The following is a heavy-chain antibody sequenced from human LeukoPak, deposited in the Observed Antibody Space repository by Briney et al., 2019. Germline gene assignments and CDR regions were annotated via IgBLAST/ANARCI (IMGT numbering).Heavy chain of an antibody. CDR1: GGTFSSYA. V-gene: IGHV1-69*13. Sequence: GASVNVSCKASGGTFSSYAISWVRQAPGQGLEWMGGIIPIFGTANYAQKFQGRVTITADESTSTAYMELSSLRSEDTAVYYCASQDLGYCSSTSCHNWFDPWGQGTLVTVSS. CDR2: IIPIFGTA. D-gene: IGHD2-2*01. J-gene: IGHJ5*02. CDR3: ASQDLGYCSSTSCHNWFDP.